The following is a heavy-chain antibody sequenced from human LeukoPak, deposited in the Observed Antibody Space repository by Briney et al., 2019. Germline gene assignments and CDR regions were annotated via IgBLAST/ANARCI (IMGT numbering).Heavy chain of an antibody. Sequence: GESLKISCKGSGYSFTSYWIGWVRQMPGKGLEWMGIIYPGDSDTRYSPSFQGQVTISADKSISTAYLQWSSLKASDTAMYYCARGETAYYYGSGFVSDWFDPWGQGTLVTVSS. J-gene: IGHJ5*02. CDR2: IYPGDSDT. CDR3: ARGETAYYYGSGFVSDWFDP. CDR1: GYSFTSYW. V-gene: IGHV5-51*01. D-gene: IGHD3-10*01.